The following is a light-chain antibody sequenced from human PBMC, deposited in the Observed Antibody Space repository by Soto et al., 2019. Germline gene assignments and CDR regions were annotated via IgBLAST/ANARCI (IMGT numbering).Light chain of an antibody. CDR2: GAS. V-gene: IGKV3-15*01. J-gene: IGKJ2*01. CDR1: QSVSSN. Sequence: EIVMTQSPATLSVYPGERAALSCRASQSVSSNFAWYQQKPGQAPRLLIYGASTRATGIPARFSGSGSGTDFTLTISSLHSEDFAVYYCQQYNNWPYTFGQGTKLEVK. CDR3: QQYNNWPYT.